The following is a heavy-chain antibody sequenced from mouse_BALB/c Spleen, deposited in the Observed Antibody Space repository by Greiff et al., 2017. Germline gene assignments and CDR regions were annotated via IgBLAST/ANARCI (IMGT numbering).Heavy chain of an antibody. CDR3: AREGYYGSSYNYAMDY. V-gene: IGHV5-17*02. CDR1: GFTFSSFG. D-gene: IGHD1-1*01. CDR2: ISSGSSTI. Sequence: DVQLVESGGGLVQPGGSRKLSCAASGFTFSSFGMHWVRQAPEKGLEWVAYISSGSSTIYYADTVKGRFTISRDNPKNTLFLQMTSLRSEDTAMYYCAREGYYGSSYNYAMDYWGQGTSVTVSS. J-gene: IGHJ4*01.